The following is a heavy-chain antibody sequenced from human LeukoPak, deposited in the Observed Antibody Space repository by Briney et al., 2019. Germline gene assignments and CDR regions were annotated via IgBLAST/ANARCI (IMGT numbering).Heavy chain of an antibody. CDR1: GYTLTELS. V-gene: IGHV1-24*01. Sequence: ASAKVSCKVSGYTLTELSMHWVRQAPGKGLEWMGGFDPEDGETIYAQKFQGRVTMTEDTSTDTAYMELSSLRSEDTAVYYCARGWRNHIAVAQLIDYWGQGTLVTVSS. J-gene: IGHJ4*02. CDR2: FDPEDGET. D-gene: IGHD6-19*01. CDR3: ARGWRNHIAVAQLIDY.